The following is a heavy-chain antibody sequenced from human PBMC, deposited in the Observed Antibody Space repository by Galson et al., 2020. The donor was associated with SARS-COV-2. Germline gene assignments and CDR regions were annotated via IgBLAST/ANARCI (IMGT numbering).Heavy chain of an antibody. V-gene: IGHV3-30*18. J-gene: IGHJ2*01. D-gene: IGHD1-7*01. CDR1: GFTFSSYG. CDR3: AKDPATGTTWTYWYFDL. CDR2: ISYDGSNK. Sequence: GESLKISCAASGFTFSSYGMHWVRQAPGKGLEWVAVISYDGSNKYYADSVKGRFTISRDNSKNTLYLQMNSLRAEDTAVYYCAKDPATGTTWTYWYFDLWGRGTLVTVSS.